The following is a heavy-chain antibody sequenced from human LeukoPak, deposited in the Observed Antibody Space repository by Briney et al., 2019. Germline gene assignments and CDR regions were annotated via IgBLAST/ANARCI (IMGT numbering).Heavy chain of an antibody. CDR3: ARHAVVPAAPLLGPSDFDY. V-gene: IGHV4-4*07. CDR1: GDSISGDY. Sequence: SETLSLTCTVSGDSISGDYWSWIRQPAGKGLEWIGRVYTSGSTSFNPSLKSRVTMSVDTSKNQFSLKLSSVTAADTAVYYCARHAVVPAAPLLGPSDFDYWGQGTLVTVSS. CDR2: VYTSGST. D-gene: IGHD2-2*01. J-gene: IGHJ4*02.